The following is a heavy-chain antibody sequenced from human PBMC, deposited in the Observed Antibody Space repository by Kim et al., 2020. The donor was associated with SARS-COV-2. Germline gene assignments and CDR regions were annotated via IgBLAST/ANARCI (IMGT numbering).Heavy chain of an antibody. CDR1: GFTFDDYA. D-gene: IGHD3-9*01. CDR2: ISWNSGSI. J-gene: IGHJ4*02. Sequence: GGSLRLSCAASGFTFDDYAMHWVRQAPGKGLEWVSGISWNSGSIGYADSVKGRFTISRDNAKNSLYLQMNSLRAEDTALYYCAKASGASTIFPYPDYWGQGTLVTVSS. V-gene: IGHV3-9*01. CDR3: AKASGASTIFPYPDY.